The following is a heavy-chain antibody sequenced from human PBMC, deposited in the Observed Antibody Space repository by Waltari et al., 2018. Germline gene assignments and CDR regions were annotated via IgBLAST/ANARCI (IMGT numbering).Heavy chain of an antibody. CDR1: DPSLSTSRDY. Sequence: HLQLQESGPGLVKPSETLSLTCTVSDPSLSTSRDYWGGVRQPPGKGLEWIGHIYYSGSTYYNPSLKSRLVISVDTSKNHFSLRLSSVTAADTAVYYCARRAGSSASRWFDPWGQGILVTVSS. V-gene: IGHV4-39*02. CDR2: IYYSGST. CDR3: ARRAGSSASRWFDP. D-gene: IGHD6-6*01. J-gene: IGHJ5*02.